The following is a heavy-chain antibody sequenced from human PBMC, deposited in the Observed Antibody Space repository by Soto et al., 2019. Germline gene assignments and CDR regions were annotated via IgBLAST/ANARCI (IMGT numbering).Heavy chain of an antibody. V-gene: IGHV4-34*01. D-gene: IGHD5-12*01. CDR1: GGSFSGYY. CDR2: INHSGST. CDR3: ARDIVATLSYYYYYYGMDV. J-gene: IGHJ6*02. Sequence: SETLSLTCAVYGGSFSGYYWSCIRQPPGKGLEWIGEINHSGSTNYNPSLKRRVTISVDTSKNQFSLKLSSVTAADTAVYYCARDIVATLSYYYYYYGMDVWGQGTKVTVYS.